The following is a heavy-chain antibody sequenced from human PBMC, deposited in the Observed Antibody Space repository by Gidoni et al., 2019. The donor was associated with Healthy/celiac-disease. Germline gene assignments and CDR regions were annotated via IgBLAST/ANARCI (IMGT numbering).Heavy chain of an antibody. CDR1: GGSISSGGYS. J-gene: IGHJ5*02. Sequence: QLQLQESGSGLVKPSQTLSLTCAASGGSISSGGYSWSWLRQPPGQGLEWIGYIYHSGSTYYNPSLKSRVTISVDRSKNQFSLKLSSVTAADTAVYYCARIYHYYYDSEGWFDPWGQGTLVTVSS. D-gene: IGHD3-22*01. CDR3: ARIYHYYYDSEGWFDP. V-gene: IGHV4-30-2*01. CDR2: IYHSGST.